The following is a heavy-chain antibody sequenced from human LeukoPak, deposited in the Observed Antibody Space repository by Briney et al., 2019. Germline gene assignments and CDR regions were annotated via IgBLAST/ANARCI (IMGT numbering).Heavy chain of an antibody. J-gene: IGHJ4*02. Sequence: GGSLRLSCAASGFTFSSYAMSWVRQAPGKGLEWVSAISGSGGSTYYADSVKGRFTISRDNSKNTLYLQMNSLRAEDTAVYYCAKGSIYSSSWYRRNYFDYWGQGTLVTVSS. D-gene: IGHD6-13*01. CDR2: ISGSGGST. CDR3: AKGSIYSSSWYRRNYFDY. V-gene: IGHV3-23*01. CDR1: GFTFSSYA.